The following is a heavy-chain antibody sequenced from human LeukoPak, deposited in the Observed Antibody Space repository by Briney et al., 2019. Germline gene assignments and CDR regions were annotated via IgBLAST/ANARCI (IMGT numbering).Heavy chain of an antibody. J-gene: IGHJ5*02. Sequence: ASVKVSCKASGYTFTSYAMNWVRQAPGQGLEWMGWINTNTGNPTYAQGFTGRFVFSLDTPVSTAYLQISSLKAEDTAVYYCAREAIPLLEWLLYGWFDPWGQGTLVTVSS. D-gene: IGHD3-3*01. CDR1: GYTFTSYA. CDR3: AREAIPLLEWLLYGWFDP. CDR2: INTNTGNP. V-gene: IGHV7-4-1*02.